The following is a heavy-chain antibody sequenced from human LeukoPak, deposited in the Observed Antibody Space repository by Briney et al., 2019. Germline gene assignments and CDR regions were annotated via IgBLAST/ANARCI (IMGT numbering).Heavy chain of an antibody. CDR2: MNPNSGNT. CDR1: GYTFTSHD. J-gene: IGHJ4*02. D-gene: IGHD3-3*01. V-gene: IGHV1-8*01. Sequence: ASVKVSCKASGYTFTSHDISWVRQAPGQGLEWMGWMNPNSGNTGYAQKFQGRVTMTRNTSISTAYMELSSLRSEDTAVYYCSREGAYYDFWSGYSPSHGIFDYWGQGTLVTVSS. CDR3: SREGAYYDFWSGYSPSHGIFDY.